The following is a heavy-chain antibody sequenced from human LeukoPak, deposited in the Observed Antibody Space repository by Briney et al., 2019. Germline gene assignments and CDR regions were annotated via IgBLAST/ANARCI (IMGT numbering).Heavy chain of an antibody. CDR1: GYTFTGYY. CDR2: INPNSGGT. Sequence: ASVKVSCKASGYTFTGYYLHWVRQAPGQGLEWMGWINPNSGGTNYAQKFQGRVTMTRDTSVSTVYMELSSLRSDDTAVYYCARVVDYYDNHFDYWGQGTLVTVSS. V-gene: IGHV1-2*02. D-gene: IGHD3-22*01. J-gene: IGHJ4*02. CDR3: ARVVDYYDNHFDY.